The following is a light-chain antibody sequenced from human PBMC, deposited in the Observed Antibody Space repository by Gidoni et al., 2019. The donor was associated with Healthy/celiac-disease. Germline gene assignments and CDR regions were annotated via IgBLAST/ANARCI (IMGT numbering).Light chain of an antibody. CDR2: DAS. CDR1: QSISSW. CDR3: QQYNSSPET. J-gene: IGKJ1*01. V-gene: IGKV1-5*01. Sequence: DIQMTPSPSTLSASVGDRVTITCRASQSISSWLAWYQQKPGKAPKLLIYDASSLESGVPSRFSGSGSGTEFTLTISSLQPDDFATYYCQQYNSSPETFGQGTKVEIK.